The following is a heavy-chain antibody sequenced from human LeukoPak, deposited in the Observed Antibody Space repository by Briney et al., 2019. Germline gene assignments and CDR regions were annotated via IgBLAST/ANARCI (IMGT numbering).Heavy chain of an antibody. Sequence: SETLSLTCAVYGGXFSGYYCSWIRQPPGKGLEWIGEINHSGSTNYNPSLKSRVTISVDTSKNQFSLKLSSVTAADTAVYYCARSRDTAMPTDYWGQGTLVTVSS. D-gene: IGHD5-18*01. CDR3: ARSRDTAMPTDY. V-gene: IGHV4-34*01. J-gene: IGHJ4*02. CDR2: INHSGST. CDR1: GGXFSGYY.